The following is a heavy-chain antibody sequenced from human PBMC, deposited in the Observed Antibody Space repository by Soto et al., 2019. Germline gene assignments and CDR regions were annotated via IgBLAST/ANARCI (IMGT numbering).Heavy chain of an antibody. D-gene: IGHD3-10*01. J-gene: IGHJ5*02. CDR3: RSNYASGTMDKYFAP. V-gene: IGHV1-69*02. CDR2: IIPALGIP. Sequence: QVQLVQSGPQVKKPGSSVKGSCKASGGTLNTYTISWVRQAPRQGFEWMGRIIPALGIPNYAQKFQGRVTMTADNSTITAYMELTGLRSDDTSIYYCRSNYASGTMDKYFAPWGQGTLVIDSS. CDR1: GGTLNTYT.